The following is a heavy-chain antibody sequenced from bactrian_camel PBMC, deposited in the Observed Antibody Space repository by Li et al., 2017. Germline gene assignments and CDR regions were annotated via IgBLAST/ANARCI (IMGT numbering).Heavy chain of an antibody. CDR2: IYTEGDTP. V-gene: IGHV3S26*01. CDR1: RMYNTYC. CDR3: AADERSYSRYTWTAPARYRD. Sequence: HVQLVESGGGSVQAGGSLRLSCKASRMYNTYCLAWFRQAPGKEREGVAAIYTEGDTPIYADSVKGRFSISRDNAKNTLYLQMNSLKPEDTAMYYCAADERSYSRYTWTAPARYRDWGQGTQVTVS. J-gene: IGHJ4*01. D-gene: IGHD6*01.